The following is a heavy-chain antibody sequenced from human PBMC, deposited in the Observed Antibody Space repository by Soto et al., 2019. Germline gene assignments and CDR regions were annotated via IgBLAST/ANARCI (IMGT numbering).Heavy chain of an antibody. CDR3: ARGKVDILPGYTPFAY. D-gene: IGHD3-9*01. CDR1: GYTFTSYG. CDR2: ISAYNGNT. J-gene: IGHJ4*02. Sequence: QVQLVQSGAEVKKPGASVKVSCKASGYTFTSYGISWVRQAPGQGLEWMGWISAYNGNTNYAQKLQGRVTMTTDTSTSTAYMEPRSLRSADPAVYYCARGKVDILPGYTPFAYWGQGTLVTVSS. V-gene: IGHV1-18*01.